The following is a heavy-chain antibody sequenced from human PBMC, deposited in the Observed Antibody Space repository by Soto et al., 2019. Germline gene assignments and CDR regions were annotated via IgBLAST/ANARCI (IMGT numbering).Heavy chain of an antibody. CDR3: TREQWSGGSCYNWFDP. J-gene: IGHJ5*02. D-gene: IGHD2-15*01. CDR1: GGSISSGGHY. CDR2: IYYSGST. V-gene: IGHV4-31*03. Sequence: QVRLQESGPGLVKPSQTLSLTCTVSGGSISSGGHYWSWIRQYPGKGLEWIGYIYYSGSTYYNPSLQSRLTISVDTSKNQFYLKLSSVTAADTAVYYCTREQWSGGSCYNWFDPWGQGTLVTVSS.